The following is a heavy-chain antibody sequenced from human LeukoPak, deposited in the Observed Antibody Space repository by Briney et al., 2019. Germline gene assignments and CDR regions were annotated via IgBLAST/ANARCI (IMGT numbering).Heavy chain of an antibody. Sequence: SETLSLTCTVSGGSFRSYYWSWVRQPPGEGLEWIGYIYYSGATNYNPSLQSRVTISVDTSKNQFSLTLSSVTATDTAVYYCARHLTVTYAFDMWGQGTVVTVSS. J-gene: IGHJ3*02. V-gene: IGHV4-59*08. CDR1: GGSFRSYY. CDR3: ARHLTVTYAFDM. D-gene: IGHD4-17*01. CDR2: IYYSGAT.